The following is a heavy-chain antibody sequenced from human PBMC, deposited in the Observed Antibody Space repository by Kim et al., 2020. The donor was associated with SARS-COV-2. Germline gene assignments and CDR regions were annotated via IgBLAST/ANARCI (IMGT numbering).Heavy chain of an antibody. CDR2: FSSGTGGLT. CDR3: AKDYRSGYSGYDIGD. V-gene: IGHV3-23*01. CDR1: GFTFINYA. J-gene: IGHJ4*02. Sequence: GGSLRLSCAASGFTFINYAMNWVRQAPGKGLEWVSAFSSGTGGLTYYADSVKGRFTISRDNSKNTLYLQMNSLRAEDTAVYHCAKDYRSGYSGYDIGDWGQGTLVTVSS. D-gene: IGHD5-12*01.